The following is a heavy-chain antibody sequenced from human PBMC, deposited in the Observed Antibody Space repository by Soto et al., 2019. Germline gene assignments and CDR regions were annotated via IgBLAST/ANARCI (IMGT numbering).Heavy chain of an antibody. V-gene: IGHV1-3*01. J-gene: IGHJ4*01. Sequence: ASVKVSCKASGYTFTSYAMHWVRQAPGQRLEWMGWINAGNGNTKYSQKFQGRVTITRDTSASTAYMELSSLRSEDTAVYYCARSAAPTNNSFDYWGHGTLATVSS. D-gene: IGHD1-26*01. CDR1: GYTFTSYA. CDR2: INAGNGNT. CDR3: ARSAAPTNNSFDY.